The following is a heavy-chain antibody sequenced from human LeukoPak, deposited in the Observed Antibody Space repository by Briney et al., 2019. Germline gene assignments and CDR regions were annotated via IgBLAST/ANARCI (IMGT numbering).Heavy chain of an antibody. CDR3: ATGRNYDFWSGPLY. CDR1: GYTLTELS. Sequence: GAAVKVSCKVSGYTLTELSMHWVRQAPGKGLEWMGGFDPEDGETIYAQKFQGRVTMTEDTSTDTAYMELSSLRSEGTAVYYCATGRNYDFWSGPLYWGQGTLVTVSS. CDR2: FDPEDGET. J-gene: IGHJ4*02. D-gene: IGHD3-3*01. V-gene: IGHV1-24*01.